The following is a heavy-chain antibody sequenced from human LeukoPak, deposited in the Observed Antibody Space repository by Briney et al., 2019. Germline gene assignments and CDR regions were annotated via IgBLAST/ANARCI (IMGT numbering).Heavy chain of an antibody. D-gene: IGHD1-26*01. CDR1: GGSISSGSYY. Sequence: SETLSLTCTVSGGSISSGSYYWSWIRQPAGKGLEWIGRIYTSGSTNYNPSLKSRVTISVDTSKNQFSLKLSSLTAADTAVYYCARGEVGATVATFFDYWGQGTLVTVSS. CDR3: ARGEVGATVATFFDY. CDR2: IYTSGST. J-gene: IGHJ4*02. V-gene: IGHV4-61*02.